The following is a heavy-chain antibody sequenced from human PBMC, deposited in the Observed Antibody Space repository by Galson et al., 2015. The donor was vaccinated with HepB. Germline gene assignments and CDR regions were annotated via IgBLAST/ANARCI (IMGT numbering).Heavy chain of an antibody. CDR1: GFTFSDYY. CDR3: ARGGPGDYDSSGYYSSVDY. Sequence: SLRLSCAASGFTFSDYYMSWLRQAPGKGLEWVSYISSSSSYTNYADSVKGRFTISRDNAKNSLYLQMNSLRSEDTAVYYCARGGPGDYDSSGYYSSVDYWGQGTLVTVSS. D-gene: IGHD3-22*01. CDR2: ISSSSSYT. V-gene: IGHV3-11*05. J-gene: IGHJ4*02.